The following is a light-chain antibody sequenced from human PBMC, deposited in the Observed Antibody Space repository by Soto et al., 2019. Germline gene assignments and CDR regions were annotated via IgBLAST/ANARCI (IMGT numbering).Light chain of an antibody. J-gene: IGKJ1*01. V-gene: IGKV3-20*01. CDR1: QGVTTN. CDR3: QQYGSSPRT. Sequence: EVMLTQSPGTLSVSPGERATLSCRAGQGVTTNFAWYQQKSGQSPRLLIYGASSRAAATPDRFSGSGSGTDFTLTISRLEPEDFAVYYCQQYGSSPRTFGQGTKVDI. CDR2: GAS.